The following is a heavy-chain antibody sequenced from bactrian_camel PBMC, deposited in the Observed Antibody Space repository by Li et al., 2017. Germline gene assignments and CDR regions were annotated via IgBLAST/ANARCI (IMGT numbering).Heavy chain of an antibody. CDR1: EYPVRVYS. Sequence: VQLVESGGGSVQAGGSLKLSCAVSEYPVRVYSMGWFRQTPGNEREGVAAIYNFGASTSYADSVKGRFTISRDNAMNTVYLQMNSLKPEDTAMYYCAAERGYCSPHGLGYWGQGTQVTVS. CDR3: AAERGYCSPHGLGY. V-gene: IGHV3S40*01. D-gene: IGHD3*01. CDR2: IYNFGAST. J-gene: IGHJ6*01.